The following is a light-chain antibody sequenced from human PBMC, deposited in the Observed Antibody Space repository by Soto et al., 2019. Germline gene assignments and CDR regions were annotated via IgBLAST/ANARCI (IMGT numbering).Light chain of an antibody. V-gene: IGLV2-11*01. Sequence: QSALTQPRSVSGSPGQSVTVSCTGTSSDIGDYNYVSWYQQHPGKAPQLIIYDVSKRPSGIPDRFSGSKSDNTASLTISGLQAEDEADYSCCSYAATNPFVFGSGTKVTVL. J-gene: IGLJ1*01. CDR3: CSYAATNPFV. CDR1: SSDIGDYNY. CDR2: DVS.